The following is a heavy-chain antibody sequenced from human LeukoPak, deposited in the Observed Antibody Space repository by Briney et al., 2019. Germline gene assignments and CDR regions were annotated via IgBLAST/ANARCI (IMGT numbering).Heavy chain of an antibody. CDR1: GGSFSGYY. D-gene: IGHD6-19*01. CDR2: INHSGST. CDR3: ARVSVGQWKRIEDY. Sequence: PSETLSLTCAVYGGSFSGYYWSWIRQPPGKGLEWIGKINHSGSTNYNPSLKSRVTISVDTSKNQFSLKLSSVTAADTAVYYCARVSVGQWKRIEDYWGQGALVTVSS. V-gene: IGHV4-34*01. J-gene: IGHJ4*02.